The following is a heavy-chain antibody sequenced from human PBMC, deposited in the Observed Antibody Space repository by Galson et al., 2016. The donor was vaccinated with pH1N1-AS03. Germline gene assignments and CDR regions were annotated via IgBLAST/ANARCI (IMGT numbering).Heavy chain of an antibody. CDR1: GGSFNNYY. CDR2: INHSGST. D-gene: IGHD6-19*01. Sequence: LSLTCAVYGGSFNNYYWNWIRQSPGKGLEWVGEINHSGSTDYNPSLKSRVTIPVDPSKNQIPLNLNAVTAADTAVYYCAGGSYSSGWYRGRNAFDIWGQGTMVTVSS. CDR3: AGGSYSSGWYRGRNAFDI. V-gene: IGHV4-34*01. J-gene: IGHJ3*02.